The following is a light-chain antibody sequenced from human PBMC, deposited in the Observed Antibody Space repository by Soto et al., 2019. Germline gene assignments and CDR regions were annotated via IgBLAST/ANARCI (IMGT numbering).Light chain of an antibody. V-gene: IGKV3D-15*01. Sequence: EIVLTQSPGTLSLSPGEKATLSCRANQSVDSNFLAWNQQRPGQAPRLLIYATSTRAAGIPDRFSGSGSGTEFTLTISSLQSEDFAVYYCQQYNNWPRTFGQGTKLEIK. CDR1: QSVDSN. CDR2: ATS. CDR3: QQYNNWPRT. J-gene: IGKJ2*01.